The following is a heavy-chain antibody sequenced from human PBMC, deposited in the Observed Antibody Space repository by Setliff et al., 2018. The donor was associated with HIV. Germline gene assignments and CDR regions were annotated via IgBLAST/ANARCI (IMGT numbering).Heavy chain of an antibody. Sequence: GASVKVSCKVSGYTVTELSIHWVRQAPGEGLEWMGGFGPEDGETIYAQKLQGRVTMTEDTSTDTAYMELNSLRSEDTAVYYCATFYKLTGTGTTSFDYWGQGTLVTVSS. V-gene: IGHV1-24*01. CDR3: ATFYKLTGTGTTSFDY. CDR2: FGPEDGET. J-gene: IGHJ4*02. D-gene: IGHD1-7*01. CDR1: GYTVTELS.